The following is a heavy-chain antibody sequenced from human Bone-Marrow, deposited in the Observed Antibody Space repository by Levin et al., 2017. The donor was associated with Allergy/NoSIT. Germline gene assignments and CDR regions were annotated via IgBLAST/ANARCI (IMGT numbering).Heavy chain of an antibody. Sequence: GGSLRLSCTVSGFTFSIYSINWVRQVPGKGLEWVSSISSSGSDMYYVDSVRGRFTISRDNAKNSLTLQMNSLRAEDTAVYYCARGIIGDVRVAHKEAFDIWGQGTMVSVSS. CDR1: GFTFSIYS. J-gene: IGHJ3*02. D-gene: IGHD2-8*02. CDR3: ARGIIGDVRVAHKEAFDI. CDR2: ISSSGSDM. V-gene: IGHV3-21*01.